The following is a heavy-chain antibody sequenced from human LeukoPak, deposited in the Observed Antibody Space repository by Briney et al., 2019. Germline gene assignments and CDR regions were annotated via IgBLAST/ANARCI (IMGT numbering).Heavy chain of an antibody. D-gene: IGHD5-24*01. J-gene: IGHJ4*02. Sequence: SETLSLTCAVYGGSFSGYYWSWIRQPPGEGLEWIGEINHSGSTNYNPSLKSRVTISVDTSKNQFSLELSSVTAADTAVYYCARGGRWLQFNYWGQGTLVTVSS. V-gene: IGHV4-34*01. CDR2: INHSGST. CDR1: GGSFSGYY. CDR3: ARGGRWLQFNY.